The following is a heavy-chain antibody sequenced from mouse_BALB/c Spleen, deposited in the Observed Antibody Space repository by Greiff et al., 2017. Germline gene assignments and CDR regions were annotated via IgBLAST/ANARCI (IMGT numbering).Heavy chain of an antibody. CDR2: ISSGSSTI. J-gene: IGHJ3*01. Sequence: EVQRVESGGGLVQPGGSRKLSCAASGFTFSSFGMHWVRQAPEKGLEWVAYISSGSSTIYYADTVKGRFTISRDNPKNTLFLQMTSLRSEDTAMYYCARGYYYGSTWFAYWGQGTLVTVSA. CDR3: ARGYYYGSTWFAY. CDR1: GFTFSSFG. D-gene: IGHD1-1*01. V-gene: IGHV5-17*02.